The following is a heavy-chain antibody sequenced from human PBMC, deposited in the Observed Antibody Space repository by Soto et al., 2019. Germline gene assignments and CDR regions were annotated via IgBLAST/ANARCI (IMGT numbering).Heavy chain of an antibody. CDR3: ARDTIAAAGAYYFDY. J-gene: IGHJ4*02. CDR2: ISYDGSNK. V-gene: IGHV3-30-3*01. Sequence: QVQLVESGGGVVQPGRSLRLSCAASGFTFSSYAMHWVRQAPGKGLEWVAVISYDGSNKYYADSVKGRFTISRDNSKTTLYLQMNSLRAEDTAVYYCARDTIAAAGAYYFDYWGQGTLVTVSS. CDR1: GFTFSSYA. D-gene: IGHD6-13*01.